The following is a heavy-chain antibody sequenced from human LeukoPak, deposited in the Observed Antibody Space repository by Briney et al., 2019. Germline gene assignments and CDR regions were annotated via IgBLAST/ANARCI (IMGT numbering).Heavy chain of an antibody. J-gene: IGHJ4*02. D-gene: IGHD6-19*01. CDR1: GGXIXSYY. CDR3: ARDPAVALYFDY. CDR2: TYTSGST. Sequence: SETXSPTXTVXGGXIXSYYWSWIRQPAGKGLEWIGRTYTSGSTNYNPSLKSRVTMSVDTSKNQFSLKLSSVTAADTAVYYCARDPAVALYFDYWGQGTLVTVSS. V-gene: IGHV4-4*07.